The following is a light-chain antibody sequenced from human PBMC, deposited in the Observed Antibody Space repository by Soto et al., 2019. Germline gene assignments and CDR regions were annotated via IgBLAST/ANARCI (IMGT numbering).Light chain of an antibody. CDR1: QSVSSSY. CDR3: QQYGSSPPPVT. V-gene: IGKV3-20*01. Sequence: EIVLTQSPGTLSLSPGERATLSCRASQSVSSSYLAWYQQKPGQAPRLLIYGASSRATGIPDRFSGSGSGTDSTLTISRLEPEDFAVYYCQQYGSSPPPVTFGGGTKVEIK. J-gene: IGKJ4*01. CDR2: GAS.